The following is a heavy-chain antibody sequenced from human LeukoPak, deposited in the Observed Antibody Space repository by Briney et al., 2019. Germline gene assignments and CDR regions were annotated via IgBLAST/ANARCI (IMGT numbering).Heavy chain of an antibody. J-gene: IGHJ4*02. D-gene: IGHD6-6*01. CDR1: GFTFSSYC. CDR3: ARDKQLVQGGGVY. V-gene: IGHV3-21*04. Sequence: GGSVRLSCAASGFTFSSYCMNWVRQAPGKGLEWVLSINTSSSYIYYAHSFKGRFTITRDNAKNTLYLELNSLSAEDTAVYYCARDKQLVQGGGVYWGQGTLVTVSS. CDR2: INTSSSYI.